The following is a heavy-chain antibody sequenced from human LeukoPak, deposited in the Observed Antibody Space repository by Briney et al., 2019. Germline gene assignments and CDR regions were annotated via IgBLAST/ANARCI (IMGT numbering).Heavy chain of an antibody. CDR1: GGSISSYY. J-gene: IGHJ4*02. V-gene: IGHV4-59*01. CDR2: IYYSGST. D-gene: IGHD6-19*01. CDR3: ARALSYSSGWYHYYFDY. Sequence: SETLSLTCTVSGGSISSYYWSWIRQPPGKGLEWIGYIYYSGSTNYNPSLKSRVTISVDTSKNQFSLKLSSVTAADTAVYYCARALSYSSGWYHYYFDYWAREPWSPSPQ.